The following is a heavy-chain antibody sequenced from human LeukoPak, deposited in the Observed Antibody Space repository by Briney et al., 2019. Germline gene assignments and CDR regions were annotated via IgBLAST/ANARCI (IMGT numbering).Heavy chain of an antibody. J-gene: IGHJ4*02. CDR2: IKTKFDGVTT. V-gene: IGHV3-15*01. CDR3: TTDLPPNYGDFFDY. Sequence: GGSLRLSCAVSGITLSNYGMSWVRQAPGKGLEWVGRIKTKFDGVTTDYAAPMKDRFTISRDDAKGTLSLQINSLKSEDTAVYYCTTDLPPNYGDFFDYWGQGTLVTVSS. CDR1: GITLSNYG. D-gene: IGHD4-17*01.